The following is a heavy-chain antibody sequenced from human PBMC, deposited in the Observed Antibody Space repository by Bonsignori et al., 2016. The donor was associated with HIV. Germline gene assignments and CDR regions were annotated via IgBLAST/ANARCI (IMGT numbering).Heavy chain of an antibody. D-gene: IGHD2-2*03. V-gene: IGHV3-23*03. Sequence: GGSLRLSCAASGFSFRSYAMAWVRQGPGKGLDWVAVIYSGSSSTYYADSVKGRFTISRDNSRNMVYLQMNSLRAEDAAVYYCAKYLDMVSPYFDVWGQGALVTVSS. CDR3: AKYLDMVSPYFDV. J-gene: IGHJ4*02. CDR1: GFSFRSYA. CDR2: IYSGSSST.